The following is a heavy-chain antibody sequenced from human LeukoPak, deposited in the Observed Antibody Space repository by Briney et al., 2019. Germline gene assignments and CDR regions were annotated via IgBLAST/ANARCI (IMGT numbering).Heavy chain of an antibody. Sequence: PGGSLRLSCAASGFTFSSYSMNWVRQAPGKGLEWVSYISSSSSTIYYADSVKGRFTISRDNAKNSLYLQMNSLRAEDTAVYYCARDFDILTGYYGDWYFDLWGRGTLVTVSS. D-gene: IGHD3-9*01. CDR1: GFTFSSYS. J-gene: IGHJ2*01. CDR3: ARDFDILTGYYGDWYFDL. V-gene: IGHV3-48*01. CDR2: ISSSSSTI.